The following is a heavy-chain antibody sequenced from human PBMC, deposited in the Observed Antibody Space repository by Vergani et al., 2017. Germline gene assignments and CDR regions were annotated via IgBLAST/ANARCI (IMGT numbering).Heavy chain of an antibody. CDR2: IYYSGST. CDR1: GGSISSGDYY. CDR3: ARETPRKAGGSGSPEGMDV. Sequence: QVQLQESGPGLVKPSQTLSLTCTVSGGSISSGDYYWSWIRQPPGKGLEWIGYIYYSGSTYYNPSLKRRVTISVDTSKNQFSLKLSSVTAADTAVYYCARETPRKAGGSGSPEGMDVWGQGTTVTVSS. V-gene: IGHV4-30-4*08. J-gene: IGHJ6*02. D-gene: IGHD3-10*01.